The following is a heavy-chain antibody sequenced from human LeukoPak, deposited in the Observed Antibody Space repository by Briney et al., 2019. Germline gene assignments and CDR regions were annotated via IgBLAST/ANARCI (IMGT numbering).Heavy chain of an antibody. Sequence: PSETLSLTCTVSGGSIISSSTYYWGWIRQPPGKGLEWIGGIYPRGNNFYNPSLKSQVTISVDTSKNQFSLKLTSVTAADTAVYYCARPRDIVVVPAARSDAFDIWGQGTMVTVSS. CDR2: IYPRGNN. CDR3: ARPRDIVVVPAARSDAFDI. V-gene: IGHV4-39*01. J-gene: IGHJ3*02. CDR1: GGSIISSSTYY. D-gene: IGHD2-2*01.